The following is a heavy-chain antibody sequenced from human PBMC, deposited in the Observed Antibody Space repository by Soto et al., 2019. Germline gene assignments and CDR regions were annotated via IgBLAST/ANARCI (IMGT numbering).Heavy chain of an antibody. Sequence: GASVKVSCKASGYTFTSYGISWVRQAPGQGLEWMGWISAYNGNTNYAQKLQGRVTMTTDTSTSAAYMELRSLRSDDTAVYYCARKFTVVTGSGVAFAIWGKGTMVTVSS. J-gene: IGHJ3*02. V-gene: IGHV1-18*01. D-gene: IGHD2-15*01. CDR3: ARKFTVVTGSGVAFAI. CDR2: ISAYNGNT. CDR1: GYTFTSYG.